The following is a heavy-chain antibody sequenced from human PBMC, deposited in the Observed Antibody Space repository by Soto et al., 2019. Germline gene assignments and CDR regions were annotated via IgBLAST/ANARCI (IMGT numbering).Heavy chain of an antibody. V-gene: IGHV4-59*01. CDR1: GGSISSYY. Sequence: PSETLSLTCTVSGGSISSYYWSWIRQPPGKGLEWIGYIYYSGSTNYNPSLKSRVTISVDTSKNQFSLKLSSVTAADTAVYYCVRSSGWYAWWFDPWGQGTLVTVS. CDR3: VRSSGWYAWWFDP. J-gene: IGHJ5*02. D-gene: IGHD6-19*01. CDR2: IYYSGST.